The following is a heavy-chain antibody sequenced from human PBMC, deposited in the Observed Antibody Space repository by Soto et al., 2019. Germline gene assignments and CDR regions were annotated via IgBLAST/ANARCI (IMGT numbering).Heavy chain of an antibody. J-gene: IGHJ2*01. CDR3: ATHLKTTVTMHWYFDL. V-gene: IGHV4-34*02. Sequence: QVQLQQWGAGLVKPSDTLSLSCAVYSGSFSGYYWSWIRQSPGKGLEWIGEISHTGITNYNPSLKSRVTISADTSKRQFSLRLNSVTAADTAVYYCATHLKTTVTMHWYFDLWGRGTLVTVSS. CDR1: SGSFSGYY. CDR2: ISHTGIT. D-gene: IGHD4-17*01.